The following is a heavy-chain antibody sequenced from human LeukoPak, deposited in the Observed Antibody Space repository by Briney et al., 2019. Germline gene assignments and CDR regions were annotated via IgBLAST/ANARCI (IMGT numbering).Heavy chain of an antibody. CDR3: ARDLNWETY. D-gene: IGHD7-27*01. Sequence: PGGSLRLSCAASGFTFSSYEMNWVRQAPGKGLEWVANIKTDGSQTLYADSVKGRFTISRDNAKNSLYLQMNSLRVEDTAVYYCARDLNWETYWGRGTLVSVSS. J-gene: IGHJ4*02. CDR2: IKTDGSQT. CDR1: GFTFSSYE. V-gene: IGHV3-7*01.